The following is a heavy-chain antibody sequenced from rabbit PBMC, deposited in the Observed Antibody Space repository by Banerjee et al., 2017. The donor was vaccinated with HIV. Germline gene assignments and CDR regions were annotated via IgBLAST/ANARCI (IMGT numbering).Heavy chain of an antibody. J-gene: IGHJ4*01. V-gene: IGHV1S45*01. D-gene: IGHD8-1*01. CDR2: IYADKRST. CDR3: ARDAGTTYYGGYFNL. Sequence: QEQLVESGGGLVKPEGSLTLTCKASGFTISSGHMGWVRQAPGKGLEWIGIIYADKRSTVYASWVNGRFTISKTSSTTVTLQMTSLTAADTATYFCARDAGTTYYGGYFNLWGPGTLVTVS. CDR1: GFTISSGH.